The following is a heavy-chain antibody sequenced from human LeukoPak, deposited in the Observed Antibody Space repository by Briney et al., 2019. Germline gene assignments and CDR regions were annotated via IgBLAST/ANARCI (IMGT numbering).Heavy chain of an antibody. D-gene: IGHD2-15*01. CDR1: GGSISSGYW. V-gene: IGHV4-4*02. CDR2: IIDSGST. CDR3: ATYGPTSGGYTFEY. Sequence: PSETLSLTCAVSGGSISSGYWWSWVRQPPMKGLEWIGEIIDSGSTNYNPSLKGRITISLDKTKNQFSLNVNSVTAADTAVYYCATYGPTSGGYTFEYWGQGILVTVSS. J-gene: IGHJ4*02.